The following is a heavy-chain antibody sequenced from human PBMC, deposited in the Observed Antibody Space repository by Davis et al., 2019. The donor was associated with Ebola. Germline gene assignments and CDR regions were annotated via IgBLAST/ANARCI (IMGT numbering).Heavy chain of an antibody. CDR1: GGTFRSHA. D-gene: IGHD6-13*01. CDR3: ARDQIEGISAAGTDY. CDR2: IIPIFGTA. J-gene: IGHJ4*02. Sequence: SVKVSCKASGGTFRSHAISWVRQAPGQGLEWMGVIIPIFGTANYAQNLQGRVTLTADESTSTAYMELRSLRSEDTAVYYCARDQIEGISAAGTDYWGQGTLVTVSS. V-gene: IGHV1-69*13.